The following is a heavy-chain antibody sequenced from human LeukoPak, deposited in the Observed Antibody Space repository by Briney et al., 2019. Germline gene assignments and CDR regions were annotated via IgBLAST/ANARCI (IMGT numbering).Heavy chain of an antibody. CDR1: GTSITSYY. D-gene: IGHD2-8*01. J-gene: IGHJ4*02. CDR3: AKWASHNRAFDL. CDR2: GHYSGNT. Sequence: PSETLSLTSTVSGTSITSYYWHWIRQAPGQGPEWIGYGHYSGNTKYNPPLKSRVTISVDTSKNQFSLRLGSVTAADTAVYFCAKWASHNRAFDLWGQGILVTVSS. V-gene: IGHV4-59*08.